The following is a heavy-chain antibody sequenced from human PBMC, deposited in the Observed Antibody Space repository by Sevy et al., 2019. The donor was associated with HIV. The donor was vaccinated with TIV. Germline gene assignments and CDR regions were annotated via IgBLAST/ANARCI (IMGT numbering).Heavy chain of an antibody. V-gene: IGHV1-69*13. CDR1: GGTFNKYG. D-gene: IGHD6-19*01. J-gene: IGHJ4*02. CDR2: IIPLFHTT. Sequence: ASVKVSCKASGGTFNKYGISWVRQAPGQGLEWMGGIIPLFHTTNYAQKFQGRVTITADELTSTAYMELNSLISDDTAVYYCARGASGWYNNFYFDYWGQGTLVTVSS. CDR3: ARGASGWYNNFYFDY.